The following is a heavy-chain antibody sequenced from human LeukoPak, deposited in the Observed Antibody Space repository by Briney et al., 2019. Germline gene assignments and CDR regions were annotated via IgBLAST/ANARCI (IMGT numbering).Heavy chain of an antibody. V-gene: IGHV3-23*01. J-gene: IGHJ4*02. CDR2: ISGSGDTT. CDR1: GFTFSNYA. D-gene: IGHD5-18*01. Sequence: GGSLRLSCAASGFTFSNYAMSWVRQAPGKGLEWVSAISGSGDTTYFADSVKGRFTISRDNSKNTLYLQMNSLRADDTAVYYCAKAKTQAMVLPGNYWGQGTLVTVSS. CDR3: AKAKTQAMVLPGNY.